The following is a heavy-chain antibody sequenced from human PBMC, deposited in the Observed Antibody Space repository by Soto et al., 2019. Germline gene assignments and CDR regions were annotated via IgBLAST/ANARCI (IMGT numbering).Heavy chain of an antibody. J-gene: IGHJ4*02. V-gene: IGHV1-46*01. CDR2: MNPRAGTT. D-gene: IGHD1-1*01. CDR3: VSHSLGTFTGIGY. Sequence: QVQLVQSGAEVKKPGASVNVSCKASGYSFTSYYLHWIRQAPGQGLEWMGDMNPRAGTTRYAQNFQDRVNTTRDTSTSTAYMELSRLRSEDTAIYSCVSHSLGTFTGIGYWGPGALV. CDR1: GYSFTSYY.